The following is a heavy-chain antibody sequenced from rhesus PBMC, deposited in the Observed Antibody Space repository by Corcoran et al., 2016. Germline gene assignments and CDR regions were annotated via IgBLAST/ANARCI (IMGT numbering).Heavy chain of an antibody. CDR1: GFSLTTSGMG. J-gene: IGHJ4*01. CDR2: LYWDDDK. CDR3: ARYYVEDYGYYDTRYYFDY. D-gene: IGHD3S6*01. V-gene: IGHV2-174*01. Sequence: QVTLQESGPALVKPTQTLTLTCTFSGFSLTTSGMGVGWIRQPPGQALEWLALLYWDDDKRYSTSLKSRLTSSKETSKTQVVLKMTNMDPVDTSTYYCARYYVEDYGYYDTRYYFDYWGQGVLATVSS.